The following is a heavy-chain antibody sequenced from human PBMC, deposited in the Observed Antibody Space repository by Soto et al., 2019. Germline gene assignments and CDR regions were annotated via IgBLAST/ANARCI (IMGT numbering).Heavy chain of an antibody. Sequence: EVQLVESGGGLVQPGGSLRLSCAASGFTVSSNYMSWVRQAPGKGLEWVSVIYSGGSTYYADSVKGRFTISRHNSKNTLYLQMNSLRAEDTAVYYCAREGLEDGRGIGFDYWGQGTLVTVSS. J-gene: IGHJ4*02. CDR2: IYSGGST. D-gene: IGHD3-16*01. V-gene: IGHV3-53*04. CDR3: AREGLEDGRGIGFDY. CDR1: GFTVSSNY.